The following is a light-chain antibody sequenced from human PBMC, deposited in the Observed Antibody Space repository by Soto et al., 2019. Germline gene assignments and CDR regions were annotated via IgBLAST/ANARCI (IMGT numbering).Light chain of an antibody. V-gene: IGKV1-5*01. CDR3: QQYHSFSFT. CDR1: QSITYW. CDR2: DVF. Sequence: DIQMTQSPSSLSASVGDRVTITCRASQSITYWLAWYQQKPVRAPKLLIYDVFNLQSGVPSRFSCSGSGTAFTLTMSSLQPDDSATDDGQQYHSFSFTFGQVNKLEIK. J-gene: IGKJ2*01.